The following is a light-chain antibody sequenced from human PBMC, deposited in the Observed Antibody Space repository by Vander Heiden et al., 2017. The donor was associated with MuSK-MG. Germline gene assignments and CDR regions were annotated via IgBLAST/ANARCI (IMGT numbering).Light chain of an antibody. CDR2: WAS. CDR1: QSVLYSSNNKNY. CDR3: QQYDSTLT. Sequence: DIVMTQSPDSLAVSLGERATINCKSSQSVLYSSNNKNYLAWYQQKPGQPPKLLIYWASTRESGVPDRFSGSGSGTDFTLTISSLQAEDVAVDYCQQYDSTLTFGQWTKVEIK. V-gene: IGKV4-1*01. J-gene: IGKJ1*01.